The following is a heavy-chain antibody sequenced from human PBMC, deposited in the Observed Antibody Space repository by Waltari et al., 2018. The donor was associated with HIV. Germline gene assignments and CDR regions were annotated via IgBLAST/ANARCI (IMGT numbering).Heavy chain of an antibody. CDR2: IYYSGTT. D-gene: IGHD4-4*01. CDR3: ARHGGMTTTFDY. Sequence: QVQLQESGPGLVKPSETLSLTCTVSGGSINYYYWNWIRQPPGKGLEWIGYIYYSGTTNYHPSLESRVTISVDTSKNHFSLNLTSVTAADTAMYYCARHGGMTTTFDYWGQGSLVTVSS. J-gene: IGHJ4*02. V-gene: IGHV4-59*08. CDR1: GGSINYYY.